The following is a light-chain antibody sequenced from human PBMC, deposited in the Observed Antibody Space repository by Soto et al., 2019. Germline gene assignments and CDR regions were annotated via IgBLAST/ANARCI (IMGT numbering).Light chain of an antibody. Sequence: EIVLTPSPGPLSLSPGAGATLSCRASESVASSYLAWYQQIPGQAPRLLIYAASTRAAGIPDRFSGSGSGTDFILNITRLEPEDFAVYYCQRFTFGQGTRLETK. J-gene: IGKJ5*01. CDR1: ESVASSY. CDR2: AAS. V-gene: IGKV3-20*01. CDR3: QRFT.